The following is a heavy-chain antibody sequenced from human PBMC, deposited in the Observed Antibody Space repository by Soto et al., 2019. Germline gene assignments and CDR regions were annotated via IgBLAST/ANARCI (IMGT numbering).Heavy chain of an antibody. CDR3: AGGIGYWGIGDH. Sequence: QVHLVESGGGVIEPGRSLRLSCAVSGFAFSQNAMHWVRQAPGKGLEWVAVIWADGSRQFYADAVKGRFTISRDNSKDILYLQMNTVRVDDTAVYYCAGGIGYWGIGDHWGQGTLVTVSS. J-gene: IGHJ4*02. CDR1: GFAFSQNA. V-gene: IGHV3-33*01. CDR2: IWADGSRQ. D-gene: IGHD3-3*01.